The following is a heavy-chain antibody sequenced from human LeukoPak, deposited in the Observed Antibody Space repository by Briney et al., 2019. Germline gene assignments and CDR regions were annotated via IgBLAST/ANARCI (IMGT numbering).Heavy chain of an antibody. D-gene: IGHD3-22*01. CDR2: IKEDGSEK. CDR1: GFTFSYFW. Sequence: GGSLRLSCAASGFTFSYFWMSWVRQAPGKGLEWVANIKEDGSEKYCVDSVKGRFTISRDNAKNSLYLQMNSLRAEDTAVYYCAREYYYDSSGYASFGYWGQGTLVTVSS. J-gene: IGHJ4*02. CDR3: AREYYYDSSGYASFGY. V-gene: IGHV3-7*01.